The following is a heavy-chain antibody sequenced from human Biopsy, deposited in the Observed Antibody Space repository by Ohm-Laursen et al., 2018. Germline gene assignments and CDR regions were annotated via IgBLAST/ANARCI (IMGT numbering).Heavy chain of an antibody. CDR3: ARHPTGFWFDP. Sequence: SDTLSLTCTVSGGSLSSYSWSWIRQPAGKGLEWIGQIYTSGITNYNPSLKSRVTMSVDTSKNKFSLKVSSVTAADTALYFCARHPTGFWFDPWGHGTLVTVSS. CDR1: GGSLSSYS. J-gene: IGHJ5*02. V-gene: IGHV4-4*07. CDR2: IYTSGIT.